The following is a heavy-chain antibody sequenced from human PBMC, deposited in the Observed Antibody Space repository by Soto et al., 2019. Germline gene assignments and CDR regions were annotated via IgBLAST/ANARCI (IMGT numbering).Heavy chain of an antibody. CDR2: IWHDGSNK. CDR3: ARWGSSGGSFPDYFDY. Sequence: QVQLVESGGGVVQPGRSLRLSCAASGFKFSTYGMHWVRQAPGKGLEWVAVIWHDGSNKYYADSVKGRFTIPRDNSKNTLYLQMNSQRAEDTAVYYCARWGSSGGSFPDYFDYWGQGTLVTVSA. J-gene: IGHJ4*02. V-gene: IGHV3-33*01. D-gene: IGHD2-15*01. CDR1: GFKFSTYG.